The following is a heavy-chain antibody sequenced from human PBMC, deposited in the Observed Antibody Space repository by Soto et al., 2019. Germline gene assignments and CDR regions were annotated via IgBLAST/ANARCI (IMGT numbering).Heavy chain of an antibody. CDR1: GFTFSSYA. V-gene: IGHV3-23*01. J-gene: IGHJ3*02. CDR2: ISGSGGST. D-gene: IGHD3-3*01. CDR3: AKDGTYDFWSGYYTHDAFDI. Sequence: GGSLRLSFAASGFTFSSYAMSGFRQAPGKGLEWVSAISGSGGSTYYADSVKGRFTISRDNSKNTLYLQMNSLRAEDTAVYYCAKDGTYDFWSGYYTHDAFDIWGQGTMVTVSS.